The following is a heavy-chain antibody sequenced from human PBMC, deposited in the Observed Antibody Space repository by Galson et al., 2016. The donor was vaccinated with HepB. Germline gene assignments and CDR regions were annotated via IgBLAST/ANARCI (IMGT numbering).Heavy chain of an antibody. CDR3: ARDNYPWEYQLLSAGSLFKRRENWFDP. D-gene: IGHD2-2*01. V-gene: IGHV3-7*03. J-gene: IGHJ5*02. CDR2: IKGDGSEK. CDR1: GFSFSRNW. Sequence: SLRLPCAASGFSFSRNWMSWVRQAPGKGLEWVASIKGDGSEKNYAESVKGRFSISRDNGKNSLDLQMNSLRDDDTAVYYCARDNYPWEYQLLSAGSLFKRRENWFDPWGQGTLVTVSS.